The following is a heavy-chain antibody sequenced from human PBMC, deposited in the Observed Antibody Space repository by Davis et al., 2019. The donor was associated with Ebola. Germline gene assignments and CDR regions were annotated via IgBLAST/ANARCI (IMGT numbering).Heavy chain of an antibody. CDR2: IYPGDSDT. CDR3: ARSRYEQDYYYYGMDV. V-gene: IGHV5-51*01. Sequence: GESLKISCKGSGYSFTSYWIGWVRQMPGKGLEWMGIIYPGDSDTRYSPSFQGQVTISADKSISTAYLQWSSLKASDTAMYYCARSRYEQDYYYYGMDVWGQGTTVTVSS. CDR1: GYSFTSYW. D-gene: IGHD3-16*02. J-gene: IGHJ6*02.